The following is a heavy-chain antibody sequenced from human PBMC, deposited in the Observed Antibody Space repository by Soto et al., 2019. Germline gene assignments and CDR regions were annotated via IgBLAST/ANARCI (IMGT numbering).Heavy chain of an antibody. V-gene: IGHV3-7*01. J-gene: IGHJ4*02. CDR1: GFTFSNYW. CDR2: IKQDGTEK. Sequence: EVQLVESGGGLVQPGGSLRLSCAASGFTFSNYWMSWVRQAPGKGLEWVANIKQDGTEKSYVDSVKGRFTISRDNAKNSLYLQMNSLRTEDTAVYYCARADCSGGSYSTYWGQGTLVTVSS. D-gene: IGHD2-15*01. CDR3: ARADCSGGSYSTY.